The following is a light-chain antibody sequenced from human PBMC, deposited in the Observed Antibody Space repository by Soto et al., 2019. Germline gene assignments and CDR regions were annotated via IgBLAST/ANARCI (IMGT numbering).Light chain of an antibody. CDR1: ESLSTY. CDR3: KNYNDWPCA. V-gene: IGKV3-15*01. CDR2: GAS. Sequence: EIVMTQSPAALSVSPGERVTLSCRASESLSTYLVWYQHKPAQAPRLLIYGASTKATGIPAMFSGSGSATDFTLTISSLQSEDVAVYYCKNYNDWPCAFGQGTKVEIK. J-gene: IGKJ2*02.